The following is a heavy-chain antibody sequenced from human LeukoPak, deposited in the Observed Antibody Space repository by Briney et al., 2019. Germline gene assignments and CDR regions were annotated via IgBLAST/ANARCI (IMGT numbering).Heavy chain of an antibody. V-gene: IGHV4-31*03. CDR3: ARAHGYSSGWCFDY. J-gene: IGHJ4*02. Sequence: ASETLSLTRTVSGGSISSGGYYWSWIRQHPGKGLEWIGYIYYSGSTYYNPSLKSRVTISVDTSKNQFSLKLSSVTAADTAVYYCARAHGYSSGWCFDYWGQGTLVTVSS. CDR1: GGSISSGGYY. CDR2: IYYSGST. D-gene: IGHD6-19*01.